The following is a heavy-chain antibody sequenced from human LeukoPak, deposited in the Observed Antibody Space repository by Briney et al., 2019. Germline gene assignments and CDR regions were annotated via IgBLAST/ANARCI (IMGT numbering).Heavy chain of an antibody. J-gene: IGHJ4*02. CDR1: GYTFTGYY. Sequence: ASVTVSCKASGYTFTGYYMHWVRQAPGQGLEWMGWINPNSGGTNYAQKFQGRVTMTRDTSISTAYMELSRLRSDDTAVYYCARVSPDYDFWSGHKENFDYWGQGTLVTVSS. D-gene: IGHD3-3*01. CDR3: ARVSPDYDFWSGHKENFDY. CDR2: INPNSGGT. V-gene: IGHV1-2*02.